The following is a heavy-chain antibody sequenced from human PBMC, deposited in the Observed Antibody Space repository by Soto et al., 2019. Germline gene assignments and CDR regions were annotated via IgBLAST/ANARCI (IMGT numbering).Heavy chain of an antibody. J-gene: IGHJ6*02. D-gene: IGHD3-22*01. CDR2: IRSKVNNYAT. V-gene: IGHV3-73*02. CDR3: SRHEGQVTTNV. Sequence: EVQLVESGGGLVQPGGSLKLSCAASGFTFSGSAVHWVRQASGKGLEWVGHIRSKVNNYATAYAASVKGRFTISRDDSKNTAYLLMNSLKTEDTAVYYCSRHEGQVTTNVWGQGTTVTVSS. CDR1: GFTFSGSA.